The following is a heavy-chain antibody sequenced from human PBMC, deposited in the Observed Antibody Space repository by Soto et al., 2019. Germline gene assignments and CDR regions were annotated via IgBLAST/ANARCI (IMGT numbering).Heavy chain of an antibody. V-gene: IGHV3-30*18. CDR1: GFTFSRYG. D-gene: IGHD1-7*01. CDR3: AKETGTAMRGDC. CDR2: ISYDGSNK. J-gene: IGHJ4*02. Sequence: QVQLVESGGGVVQPGRSLRLSCAASGFTFSRYGMHWVRQAPGMGLEWVAVISYDGSNKYYADSVKGRFTISRDNSKNTLYLQMNSLRAEDTAVYYCAKETGTAMRGDCWGQGTLVTVSS.